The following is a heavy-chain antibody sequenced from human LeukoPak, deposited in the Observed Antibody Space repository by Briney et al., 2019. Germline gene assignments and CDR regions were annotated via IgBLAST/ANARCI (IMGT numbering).Heavy chain of an antibody. Sequence: PGGSLRLSCVVSGFTLSQYWMSWVRQAPGKGLEWVSAISGSGGSTYYADSVKGRFTISRDNSKNTLYLQMNSLRAEDTAVYYCAKDGIAARAQLYYYYMDVWGKGTTVTVSS. CDR1: GFTLSQYW. J-gene: IGHJ6*03. CDR3: AKDGIAARAQLYYYYMDV. V-gene: IGHV3-23*01. D-gene: IGHD6-6*01. CDR2: ISGSGGST.